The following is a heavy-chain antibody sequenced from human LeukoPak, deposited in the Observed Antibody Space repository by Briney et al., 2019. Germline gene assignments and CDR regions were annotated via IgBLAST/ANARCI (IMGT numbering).Heavy chain of an antibody. J-gene: IGHJ6*03. CDR3: ARGHISGYNYMDV. Sequence: PSQTLSLTCAVYRGSFSGYYWSWIRQPPGKGLEWIGEINHSGSTNYNPSLKSRFTISVDTSKNQFSLKLRSVTAADTAVYYCARGHISGYNYMDVWGKGTTVTISS. V-gene: IGHV4-34*01. CDR1: RGSFSGYY. D-gene: IGHD3-22*01. CDR2: INHSGST.